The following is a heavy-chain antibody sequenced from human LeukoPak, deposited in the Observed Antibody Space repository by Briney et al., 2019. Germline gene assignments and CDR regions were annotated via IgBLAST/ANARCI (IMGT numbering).Heavy chain of an antibody. CDR3: AGDGPRYCSGGIGYSDH. CDR1: GYTFTRNG. D-gene: IGHD2-15*01. J-gene: IGHJ4*02. V-gene: IGHV1-18*01. Sequence: ASVEVSCKASGYTFTRNGITWVRQAPGQGLEWMGWISAHNDNTKYAQKLQGRVTMTTETSTNTAYMELRSLTSDDTAVYYCAGDGPRYCSGGIGYSDHWGQGTLVTVSS. CDR2: ISAHNDNT.